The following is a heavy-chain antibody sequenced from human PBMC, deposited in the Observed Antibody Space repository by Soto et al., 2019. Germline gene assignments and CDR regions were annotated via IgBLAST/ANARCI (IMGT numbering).Heavy chain of an antibody. Sequence: SETLSLTCTVSGVTVSSDAYYWSWIRQPPGKGLEWIGNIYHTGSTYYSPSLKSRVDISLDRSTNQFSLRLSSVTAADTAVYYCARYRFSGTKWYKFDYWGQGTLVTVSS. D-gene: IGHD1-1*01. CDR3: ARYRFSGTKWYKFDY. V-gene: IGHV4-31*03. CDR2: IYHTGST. J-gene: IGHJ4*02. CDR1: GVTVSSDAYY.